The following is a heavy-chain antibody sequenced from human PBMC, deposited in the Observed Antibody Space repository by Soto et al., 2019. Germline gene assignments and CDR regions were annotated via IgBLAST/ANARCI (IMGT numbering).Heavy chain of an antibody. V-gene: IGHV1-69*01. CDR1: GGTFSSYA. CDR3: ARDNYYDSSGYYYASFDY. D-gene: IGHD3-22*01. J-gene: IGHJ4*02. CDR2: IIPIFGTA. Sequence: QVQLVQSGAEVKKPGSSVKVSCKASGGTFSSYATSWVRQAPGQGLEWMGGIIPIFGTANYAQKFQGRVTITADESTSTAYMELSSLRSEDTAVYYCARDNYYDSSGYYYASFDYWGQGTLVTVSS.